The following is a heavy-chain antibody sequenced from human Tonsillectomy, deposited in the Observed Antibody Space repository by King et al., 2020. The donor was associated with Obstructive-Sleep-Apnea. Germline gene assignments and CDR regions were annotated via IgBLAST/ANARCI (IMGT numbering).Heavy chain of an antibody. Sequence: TLKESGPTLVKPTQTLTLTCTFSGFSVIDRGVGVAWIRQPPGKALEWLALIYWDDDKRYSPSLKNRLTLTKDTPRNQVVLSMTNMDPGDTATYYCAHSRAYRSGWYRIGNWGQGTLVTVSS. J-gene: IGHJ4*01. CDR1: GFSVIDRGVG. CDR2: IYWDDDK. D-gene: IGHD6-13*01. V-gene: IGHV2-5*02. CDR3: AHSRAYRSGWYRIGN.